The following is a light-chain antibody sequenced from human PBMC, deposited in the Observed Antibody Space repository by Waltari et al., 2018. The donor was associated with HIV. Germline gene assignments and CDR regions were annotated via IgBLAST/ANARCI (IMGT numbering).Light chain of an antibody. J-gene: IGLJ2*01. Sequence: SALTQPPSASGSPGPSVTLSCTGTTSDVGAYTYVSWFQQHPGKAPKLMIYDVTKRPSGVPDRFSGSKSGNTASLTVSGLQAEDEADYYCASHAGSKDVFGGGTRLTVL. CDR2: DVT. CDR3: ASHAGSKDV. V-gene: IGLV2-8*01. CDR1: TSDVGAYTY.